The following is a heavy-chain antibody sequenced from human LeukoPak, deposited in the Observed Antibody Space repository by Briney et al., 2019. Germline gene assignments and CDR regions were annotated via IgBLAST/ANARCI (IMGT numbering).Heavy chain of an antibody. V-gene: IGHV4-31*03. CDR2: IYYSGST. J-gene: IGHJ4*02. CDR1: GGSISSGGYY. CDR3: AFSYSSSWIFDY. Sequence: SETLSLTCTVSGGSISSGGYYWSWIRQHPGKGLEWIGYIYYSGSTYYNPSLKSRVTISVDTSKNQFSLKLSSVTAADTAVYYCAFSYSSSWIFDYWGQGTLVTVSS. D-gene: IGHD6-13*01.